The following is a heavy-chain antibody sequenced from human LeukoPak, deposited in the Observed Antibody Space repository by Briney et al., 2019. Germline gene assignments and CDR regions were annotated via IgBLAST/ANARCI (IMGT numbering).Heavy chain of an antibody. CDR3: ARARSSTIEAYYMDV. V-gene: IGHV3-13*01. CDR1: GFTFSSYD. D-gene: IGHD2-2*01. Sequence: GGSLRLSCAASGFTFSSYDMHWVRQATGKGLEWVSAIGTAGDTYYPGSVKGRFTISRENAKNSLYLQMNSLRAGDTAVYYCARARSSTIEAYYMDVWGKGTTVTVSS. J-gene: IGHJ6*03. CDR2: IGTAGDT.